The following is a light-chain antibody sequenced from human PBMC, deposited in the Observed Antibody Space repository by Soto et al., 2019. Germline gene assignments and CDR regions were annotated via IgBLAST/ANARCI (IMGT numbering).Light chain of an antibody. V-gene: IGKV1-39*01. CDR3: QQSYSTPIT. Sequence: DIQMTQSPSSLSASVGDSVTITCRASQSISSYLNWYRQKPGKAPKLLIYAASSLQSGVPSRFSGSGSGTDFTLTISSLQPEDFATYYCQQSYSTPITFGQGTRLEIK. CDR1: QSISSY. CDR2: AAS. J-gene: IGKJ5*01.